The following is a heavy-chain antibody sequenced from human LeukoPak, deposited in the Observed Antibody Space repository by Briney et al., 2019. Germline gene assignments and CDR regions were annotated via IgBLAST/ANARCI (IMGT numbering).Heavy chain of an antibody. D-gene: IGHD3-22*01. Sequence: GASVKVSCKASGYTFTGYYMHWVRQAPGQGLEWMGWINPNSGGTNYAQKFQGRVTMTRDTSISTAYMELSRLTSDDPAVYYFARIRRYYDSPDWFDPWGQGTLVTVSS. CDR2: INPNSGGT. J-gene: IGHJ5*02. CDR3: ARIRRYYDSPDWFDP. V-gene: IGHV1-2*02. CDR1: GYTFTGYY.